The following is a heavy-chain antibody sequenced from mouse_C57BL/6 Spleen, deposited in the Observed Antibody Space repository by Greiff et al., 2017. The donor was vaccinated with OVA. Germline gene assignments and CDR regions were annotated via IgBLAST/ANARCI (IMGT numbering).Heavy chain of an antibody. Sequence: QVQLQQSGAELVRPGASVTLSCKASGYTFTDYEMHWVKQTPVHGLEWLGAFDPETGGTAYNQKFKGKAILTADKSSSTAYMELRSLTSEDSAVYDCTRLGAGYYAMDYWGQGTSVTVSS. V-gene: IGHV1-15*01. J-gene: IGHJ4*01. D-gene: IGHD4-1*01. CDR3: TRLGAGYYAMDY. CDR2: FDPETGGT. CDR1: GYTFTDYE.